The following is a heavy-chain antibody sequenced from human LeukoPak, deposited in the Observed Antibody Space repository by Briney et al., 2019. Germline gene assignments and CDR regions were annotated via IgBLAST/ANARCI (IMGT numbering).Heavy chain of an antibody. V-gene: IGHV1-2*02. CDR3: AREVPRITTFGVVSYYYYMDV. CDR1: GYTFTGYY. D-gene: IGHD3-3*01. CDR2: INPNSGGT. Sequence: GALVKVSCKASGYTFTGYYMHWVRQAPGQGLEWMGWINPNSGGTNYAQKFQGRVTMTRDTSISTAYMELSRLRSDDTAVYYCAREVPRITTFGVVSYYYYMDVWGKGTTVTVSS. J-gene: IGHJ6*03.